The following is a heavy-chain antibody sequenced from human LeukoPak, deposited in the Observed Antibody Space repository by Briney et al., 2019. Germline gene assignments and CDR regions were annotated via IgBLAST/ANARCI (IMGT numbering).Heavy chain of an antibody. Sequence: GESLRISCQGSGYSFTSYWISWARQMPGKGREWMGRIDLSDSYTNYSPSFQCHVTISADKSISTAYLQWSSLKASDTAMYYCARDRGIAVVGTPTNWFDPWGQGTLVTVSS. D-gene: IGHD6-19*01. CDR1: GYSFTSYW. V-gene: IGHV5-10-1*01. CDR3: ARDRGIAVVGTPTNWFDP. CDR2: IDLSDSYT. J-gene: IGHJ5*02.